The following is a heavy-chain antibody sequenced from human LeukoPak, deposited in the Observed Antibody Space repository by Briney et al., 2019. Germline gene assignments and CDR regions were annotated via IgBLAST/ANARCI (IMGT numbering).Heavy chain of an antibody. D-gene: IGHD6-13*01. CDR2: INSDGSST. V-gene: IGHV3-74*01. Sequence: PGGSLRLSCAASGFTFSSYWMHWVRHAPGKGLVWVSRINSDGSSTSYADSVKGRFTISRDNAKNTLYLQMNSLRAEDTAVYYCARDRGGSSSWYYQGTNWFDPWGQGTLVTVSS. J-gene: IGHJ5*02. CDR1: GFTFSSYW. CDR3: ARDRGGSSSWYYQGTNWFDP.